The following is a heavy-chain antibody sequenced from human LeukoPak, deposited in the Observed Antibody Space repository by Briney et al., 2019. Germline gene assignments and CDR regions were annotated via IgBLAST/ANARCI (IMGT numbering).Heavy chain of an antibody. J-gene: IGHJ4*02. V-gene: IGHV4-4*07. D-gene: IGHD6-13*01. Sequence: SETLSLTCTVSGGSISSYYWSWIRQPAGKGLEWIGRIYTSGSTNYNPSLKSRVTMSVDTSKNQFSLKLSSVTAADTAVYYCASSSSSWHYFDYWGQGTLVTVSS. CDR2: IYTSGST. CDR1: GGSISSYY. CDR3: ASSSSSWHYFDY.